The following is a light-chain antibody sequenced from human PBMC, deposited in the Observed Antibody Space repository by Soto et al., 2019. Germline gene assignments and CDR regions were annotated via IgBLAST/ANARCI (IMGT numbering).Light chain of an antibody. CDR2: DAS. Sequence: DIQMTQSPSTLSASVGDGVTITCRASQNISVWLAWYQQRPGKAPKFLIYDASSLETGVPSRFSGSGSGTEFTLTIRGLQPDDFATYYCQQYDSSSPTFGQGTQREIK. CDR3: QQYDSSSPT. J-gene: IGKJ2*01. V-gene: IGKV1-5*01. CDR1: QNISVW.